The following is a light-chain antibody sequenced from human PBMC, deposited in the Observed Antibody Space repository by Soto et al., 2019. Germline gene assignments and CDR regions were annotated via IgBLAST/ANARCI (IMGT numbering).Light chain of an antibody. CDR2: SNN. CDR1: SSNIGRNT. J-gene: IGLJ2*01. CDR3: AAWDDSLNGLV. Sequence: QLVLTQPPSASGTPGQRVTISCSGSSSNIGRNTVNWYQQLPGTAPKLLIYSNNHRHSGVPDRFSGSKSGTSASLAISGLQAEDESDYYCAAWDDSLNGLVFGGGTKLTVL. V-gene: IGLV1-44*01.